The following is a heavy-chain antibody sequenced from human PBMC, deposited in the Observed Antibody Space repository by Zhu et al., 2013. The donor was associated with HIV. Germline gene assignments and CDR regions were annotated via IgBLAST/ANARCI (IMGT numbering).Heavy chain of an antibody. D-gene: IGHD3-16*02. V-gene: IGHV1-2*06. Sequence: QVQLVQSGAEVKMPGASVKVSCKTSGYSFTAHYIHWVRQAPGQGLEWMGRITPNSGGATYAQRFQGRVTMTRDTSITTVYMELSRLISDDTAIYYCARGFYRDALDIWGQGAVVTVSS. J-gene: IGHJ3*02. CDR1: GYSFTAHY. CDR2: ITPNSGGA. CDR3: ARGFYRDALDI.